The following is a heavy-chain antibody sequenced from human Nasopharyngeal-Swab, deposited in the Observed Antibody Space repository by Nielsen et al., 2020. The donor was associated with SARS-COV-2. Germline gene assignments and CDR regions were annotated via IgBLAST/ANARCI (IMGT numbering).Heavy chain of an antibody. D-gene: IGHD3-9*01. CDR1: GGFFRGFY. CDR2: INDSGST. J-gene: IGHJ4*02. Sequence: SETLSLTCAVYGGFFRGFYWSWIRQPPGKGLEWIGEINDSGSTNYNPSLTGRVTMSVDTSKSQFSLKLNSVTAADTAVYYCARGLRKVPIFPASQYYFDYWGQGTLVTVSS. CDR3: ARGLRKVPIFPASQYYFDY. V-gene: IGHV4-34*01.